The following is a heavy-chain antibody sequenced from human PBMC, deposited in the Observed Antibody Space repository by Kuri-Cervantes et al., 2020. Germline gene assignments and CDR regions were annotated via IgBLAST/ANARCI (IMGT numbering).Heavy chain of an antibody. CDR1: GFTFDEYG. Sequence: GESLKISCVTSGFTFDEYGMSWVRQVPGRGLEWVANIKQDGSEKYYVDSVKGRFTISRDNAKNSLYLQMNSLRAEDTAVYYCARPRRFGDRGTDNPYFDFWGQGTLVTVSS. V-gene: IGHV3-7*01. CDR3: ARPRRFGDRGTDNPYFDF. J-gene: IGHJ4*02. D-gene: IGHD3-10*01. CDR2: IKQDGSEK.